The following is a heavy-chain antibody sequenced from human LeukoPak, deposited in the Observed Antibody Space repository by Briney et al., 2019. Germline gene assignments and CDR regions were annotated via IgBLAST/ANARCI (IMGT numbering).Heavy chain of an antibody. V-gene: IGHV4-39*07. Sequence: SETLSLTCTVSGGSISTSNYYWGWIRQPPGKGLEWIGNIFYSGSTYYSPSLKSRVTISLDTSRNQFSLKLTSVTAADTAVYYCATDYYGSGSYEDYWGQGTLVTVSS. CDR1: GGSISTSNYY. CDR3: ATDYYGSGSYEDY. CDR2: IFYSGST. J-gene: IGHJ4*02. D-gene: IGHD3-10*01.